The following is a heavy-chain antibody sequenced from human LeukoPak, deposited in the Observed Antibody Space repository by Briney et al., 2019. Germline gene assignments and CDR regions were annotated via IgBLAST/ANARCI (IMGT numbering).Heavy chain of an antibody. J-gene: IGHJ6*03. D-gene: IGHD2-2*01. Sequence: GGSLRLSCAASGFTFDDYGMSWVRQAPGKGLEWVSGINWNGGSTGYADSVKGRFTISRDNAKNSLYLQMNSLRAEDTALYYCARETSGCSSTSCYDYYYMGVWGKGTTVTVSS. CDR1: GFTFDDYG. CDR3: ARETSGCSSTSCYDYYYMGV. V-gene: IGHV3-20*04. CDR2: INWNGGST.